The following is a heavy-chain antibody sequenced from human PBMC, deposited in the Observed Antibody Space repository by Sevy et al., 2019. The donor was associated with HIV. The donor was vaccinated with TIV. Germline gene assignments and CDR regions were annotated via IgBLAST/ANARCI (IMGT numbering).Heavy chain of an antibody. CDR3: ALERLSSDVAEYFQN. CDR2: ISFDATNK. V-gene: IGHV3-30-3*01. D-gene: IGHD1-1*01. J-gene: IGHJ1*01. CDR1: RFTFSSYA. Sequence: GGSLRLSCAASRFTFSSYAMSWVRQAPGKGLEWVATISFDATNKHYPDSVKGRFTISRDNFQNSLFLQMDSLRPEDTAVYYCALERLSSDVAEYFQNWGQGTLVTVSS.